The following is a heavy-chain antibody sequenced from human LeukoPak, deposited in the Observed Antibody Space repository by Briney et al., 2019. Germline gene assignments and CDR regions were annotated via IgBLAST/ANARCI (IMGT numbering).Heavy chain of an antibody. D-gene: IGHD2-2*01. CDR1: GFTLSTSG. CDR2: ISGGAGST. CDR3: AKGRGSTSIYEY. Sequence: GGSLRLSCAASGFTLSTSGMSLVRQAPGKGLEWVSFISGGAGSTNYADSVKGRFTMSRGTAKSTLYLQMNSLRDDDTATYYCAKGRGSTSIYEYWGQGTLVTVSS. J-gene: IGHJ4*02. V-gene: IGHV3-23*01.